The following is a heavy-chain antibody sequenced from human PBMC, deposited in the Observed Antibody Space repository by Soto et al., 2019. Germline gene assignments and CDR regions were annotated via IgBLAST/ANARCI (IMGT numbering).Heavy chain of an antibody. CDR3: AAGGGLPRYY. J-gene: IGHJ4*02. D-gene: IGHD5-12*01. Sequence: SETLSLTCTVSGGSISSSSYFWGWIRQPPGKGLEWIGSMYYSGGTYYNPSLKSRVTISVDRSKNQFSLKLSSVTAADTAVYYCAAGGGLPRYYWGQGTLVTVSS. CDR2: MYYSGGT. V-gene: IGHV4-39*07. CDR1: GGSISSSSYF.